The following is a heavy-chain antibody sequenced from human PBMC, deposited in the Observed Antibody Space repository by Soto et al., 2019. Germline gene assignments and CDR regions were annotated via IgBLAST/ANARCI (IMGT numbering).Heavy chain of an antibody. CDR2: ISAYNGNT. CDR3: ARYDFWSGYLDYYYGMDV. D-gene: IGHD3-3*01. V-gene: IGHV1-18*01. CDR1: GYTFTSYG. Sequence: QVQLVQSGAEVKKPGASVKVSCKASGYTFTSYGISWVRQAPGQGLEWMGWISAYNGNTNYAQKLQGRVTMTTDTSTSTASMELRSLRSDDTVVYYCARYDFWSGYLDYYYGMDVWGQGTTVTVSS. J-gene: IGHJ6*02.